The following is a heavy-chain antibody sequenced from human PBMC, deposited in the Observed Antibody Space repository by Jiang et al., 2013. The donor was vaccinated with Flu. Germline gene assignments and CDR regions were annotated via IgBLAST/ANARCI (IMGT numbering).Heavy chain of an antibody. V-gene: IGHV1-18*01. D-gene: IGHD3-10*01. J-gene: IGHJ4*02. CDR2: ISAYNGNT. CDR1: GYTFTSYG. CDR3: ARESTFDYYGSGSNEALFDY. Sequence: KPGASVKVSCKASGYTFTSYGISWVRQAPGQGLEWMGWISAYNGNTNYAQKLQGRVTMTTDTSTSTAYMELRSLRSDDTAVYYCARESTFDYYGSGSNEALFDYWGQGTLVTVSS.